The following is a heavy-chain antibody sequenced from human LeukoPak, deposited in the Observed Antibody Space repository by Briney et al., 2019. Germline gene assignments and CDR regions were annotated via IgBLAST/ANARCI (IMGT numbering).Heavy chain of an antibody. Sequence: ASVKISCKASGYTFRGNYIHWLRQAPGQGLEWMGWIDANNGDTKSAQKFQGRVTMSRDTSISTAYMDLSSLSPDDAAVYYCARDLSDYYDSSGPWGQGTLVTVSS. D-gene: IGHD3-22*01. J-gene: IGHJ5*02. CDR2: IDANNGDT. CDR3: ARDLSDYYDSSGP. CDR1: GYTFRGNY. V-gene: IGHV1-2*02.